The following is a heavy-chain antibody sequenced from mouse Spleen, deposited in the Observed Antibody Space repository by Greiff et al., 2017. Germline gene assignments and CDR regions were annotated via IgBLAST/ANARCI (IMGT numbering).Heavy chain of an antibody. Sequence: QVQLKQPGAELVMPGASVKLSCKASGYTFTSYWMHWVKQRPGQGLEWIGEIDPSDSYTNYNQKFKGKATLTVDKSSSTAYMQLSSLTSEDSAVYYCARGGGYPYWYFDVWGAGTTVTVSS. D-gene: IGHD2-2*01. J-gene: IGHJ1*01. CDR2: IDPSDSYT. CDR3: ARGGGYPYWYFDV. CDR1: GYTFTSYW. V-gene: IGHV1-69*01.